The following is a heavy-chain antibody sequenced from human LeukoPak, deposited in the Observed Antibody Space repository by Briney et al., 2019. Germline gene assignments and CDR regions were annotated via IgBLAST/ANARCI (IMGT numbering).Heavy chain of an antibody. J-gene: IGHJ4*02. CDR3: ARGSGLAYTSLGY. Sequence: GGSLRLSCVASGFTFSSYSMNWVRQAPGKGLEWVSYISSTSDTIYYADSVTGRFTISRDNAENSLYLQMNSLRAEDTALYFCARGSGLAYTSLGYWGQGTLVTVSS. CDR2: ISSTSDTI. D-gene: IGHD2-2*01. CDR1: GFTFSSYS. V-gene: IGHV3-48*01.